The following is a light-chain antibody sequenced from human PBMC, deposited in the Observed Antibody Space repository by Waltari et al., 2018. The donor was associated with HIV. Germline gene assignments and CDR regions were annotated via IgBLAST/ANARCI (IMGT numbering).Light chain of an antibody. CDR1: NIGSKN. CDR2: RDS. CDR3: QVWDSITVV. V-gene: IGLV3-9*01. Sequence: SYELTQPLSVSVDLGQTARITCGGNNIGSKNVHWYQQKPGQAPVLVIYRDSNRPSGIPERFSGSNSGNTATLTISRAQAGDEADYYCQVWDSITVVFGGGTKLTVL. J-gene: IGLJ2*01.